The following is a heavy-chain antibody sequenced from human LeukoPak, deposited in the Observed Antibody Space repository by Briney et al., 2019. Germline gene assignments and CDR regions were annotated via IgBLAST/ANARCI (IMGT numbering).Heavy chain of an antibody. CDR2: IYYSGST. Sequence: SETLSLTCTVSGGSISSYYWSWIRQPPGKGLEWIGYIYYSGSTNYNPSLKSRVTISVDTSKNQFSLKLSSVTAADTAVYYRARTYYYDSSGYYRGPAFDIWGQGTMVTVSS. V-gene: IGHV4-59*01. J-gene: IGHJ3*02. CDR3: ARTYYYDSSGYYRGPAFDI. D-gene: IGHD3-22*01. CDR1: GGSISSYY.